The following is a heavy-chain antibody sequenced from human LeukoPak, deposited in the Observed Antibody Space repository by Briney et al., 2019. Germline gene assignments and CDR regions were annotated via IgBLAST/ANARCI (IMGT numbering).Heavy chain of an antibody. CDR3: ARANSYDYVWGSYRHAFDI. Sequence: TSETLSLTYTVSGGSISSYYWSWIRQPAGKGLEWIGRIYTSGSTNYNPSLKSRVTMSVDTSKNQFSLKLSSVTAADTAVYYCARANSYDYVWGSYRHAFDIWGQGTMVTVSS. CDR1: GGSISSYY. D-gene: IGHD3-16*02. J-gene: IGHJ3*02. V-gene: IGHV4-4*07. CDR2: IYTSGST.